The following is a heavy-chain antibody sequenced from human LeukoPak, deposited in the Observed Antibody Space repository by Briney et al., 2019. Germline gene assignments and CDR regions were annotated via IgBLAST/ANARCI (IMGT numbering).Heavy chain of an antibody. J-gene: IGHJ4*02. V-gene: IGHV3-30*04. CDR2: ISYDGSNK. Sequence: GRSLRLSCAASGFTFSSYAMHWVRQAPGKGLEGVAVISYDGSNKYYAESVEGRFTISRDNSKNTLYLQLNSLRAEDTAVYYCARHPLGYCSGGSCYGAYYFDYWGQGTLVTVSS. CDR1: GFTFSSYA. D-gene: IGHD2-15*01. CDR3: ARHPLGYCSGGSCYGAYYFDY.